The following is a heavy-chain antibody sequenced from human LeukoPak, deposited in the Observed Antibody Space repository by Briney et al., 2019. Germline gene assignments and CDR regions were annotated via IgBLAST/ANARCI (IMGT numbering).Heavy chain of an antibody. D-gene: IGHD3-9*01. V-gene: IGHV3-23*01. J-gene: IGHJ4*02. CDR2: ISGSGGST. CDR1: GFTFSSYA. CDR3: AKDHYDILTGYLGYYFDY. Sequence: GGSLRLSCAASGFTFSSYAMSWVRQAPGKGLEWVSAISGSGGSTYYADSVKGRFTISRDNSKNTLYLQMNSLRAEDTAVYYCAKDHYDILTGYLGYYFDYWGQGTLVTVSS.